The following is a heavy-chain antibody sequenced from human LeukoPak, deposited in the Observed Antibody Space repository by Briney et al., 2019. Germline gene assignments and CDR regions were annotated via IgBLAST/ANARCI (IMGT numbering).Heavy chain of an antibody. J-gene: IGHJ4*02. CDR1: GFTFSSYA. CDR3: AKANMVRGVTLKFDY. D-gene: IGHD3-10*01. Sequence: PGGSLRLSCAASGFTFSSYAMSWVRQAPGKGLEWVSAISGSGSSTYYADSVKGRFTISRDNSKNTLYLQMNSLRAEDTAVYYCAKANMVRGVTLKFDYWGQGTLVTVSS. CDR2: ISGSGSST. V-gene: IGHV3-23*01.